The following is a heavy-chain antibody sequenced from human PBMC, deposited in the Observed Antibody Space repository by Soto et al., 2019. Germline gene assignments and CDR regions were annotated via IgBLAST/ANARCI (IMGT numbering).Heavy chain of an antibody. CDR1: GFTFSNYA. Sequence: QVQLVESGGGVVQPGRSLRLSCAASGFTFSNYAMHWARQAPGEGLEWVAVISYDSSNKYYADSVKGRFTIARDNSKNTLYMQMNGLRAEDTAVYYCARAEGIGIWVVPAAPPDNWGQGTLVTVSS. J-gene: IGHJ4*02. D-gene: IGHD2-2*01. CDR3: ARAEGIGIWVVPAAPPDN. V-gene: IGHV3-30-3*01. CDR2: ISYDSSNK.